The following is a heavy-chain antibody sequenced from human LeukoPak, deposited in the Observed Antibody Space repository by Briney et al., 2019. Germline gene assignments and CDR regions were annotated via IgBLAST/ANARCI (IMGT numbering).Heavy chain of an antibody. CDR2: ISGSGGST. V-gene: IGHV3-23*01. CDR3: AKGSIAADPVY. J-gene: IGHJ4*02. CDR1: GFSFGAYG. Sequence: GGSLRLSCAASGFSFGAYGMHWVRQAPGKGLEWVSAISGSGGSTYYADSVKGRFTISRDNSKNTLYLQMNSLRAEDTAVYYCAKGSIAADPVYWGQGTLVTVSS. D-gene: IGHD6-13*01.